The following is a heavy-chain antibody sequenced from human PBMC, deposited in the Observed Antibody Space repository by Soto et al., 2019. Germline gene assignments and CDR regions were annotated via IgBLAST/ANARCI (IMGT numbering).Heavy chain of an antibody. V-gene: IGHV3-11*05. D-gene: IGHD6-19*01. J-gene: IGHJ6*02. Sequence: SLRLSFAASGFTFSDYYMIWIRQAPGKGPKWVSYISSSSSYTNYADSVKGRFTISRDNAKNSLYLQMNSLRADDTAVYYCARVRALAADGMDVWGQGTTVTVSS. CDR3: ARVRALAADGMDV. CDR1: GFTFSDYY. CDR2: ISSSSSYT.